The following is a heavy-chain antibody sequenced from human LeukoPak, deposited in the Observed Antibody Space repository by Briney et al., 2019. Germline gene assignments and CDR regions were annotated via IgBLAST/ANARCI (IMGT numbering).Heavy chain of an antibody. J-gene: IGHJ6*02. Sequence: SETLSLTCTVSGGSIGNYYWSWLRQPPGKGLEWIGYIYFSGTTNINPSLKSRVTISVDMSKNQFSLKLSSVTAADTAVYYCAREDPQTTVPEGLDVWGQGTTVTVSS. CDR1: GGSIGNYY. CDR3: AREDPQTTVPEGLDV. D-gene: IGHD4-17*01. V-gene: IGHV4-59*01. CDR2: IYFSGTT.